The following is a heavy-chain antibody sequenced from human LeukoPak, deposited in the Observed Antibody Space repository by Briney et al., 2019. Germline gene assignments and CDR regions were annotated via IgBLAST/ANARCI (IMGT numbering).Heavy chain of an antibody. CDR1: GFTFSSDW. CDR2: ISSSSSYI. J-gene: IGHJ4*02. V-gene: IGHV3-21*01. D-gene: IGHD3-22*01. Sequence: GGSLRLSCAASGFTFSSDWMNWVRQAPGKGLEWVSSISSSSSYIYYADSVKGRFTISRDNAKNSLYLQMNSLSAEDTAVYYCARGRIGYPLRYWGQGTLVIVSS. CDR3: ARGRIGYPLRY.